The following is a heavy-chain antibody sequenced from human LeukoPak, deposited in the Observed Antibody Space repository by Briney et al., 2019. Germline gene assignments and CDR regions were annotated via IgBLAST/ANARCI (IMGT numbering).Heavy chain of an antibody. Sequence: GRSLRLSCAASGFTFSTYAIHWVRQAPGKGLEWVAVIWFDGSEQYYADSVKGRFIISRDDSKSTSNLQLNSLRAEDTAVYYCAREGDSRWGELSPWGQGTLVTVSS. CDR1: GFTFSTYA. CDR2: IWFDGSEQ. CDR3: AREGDSRWGELSP. V-gene: IGHV3-33*01. J-gene: IGHJ1*01. D-gene: IGHD3-16*02.